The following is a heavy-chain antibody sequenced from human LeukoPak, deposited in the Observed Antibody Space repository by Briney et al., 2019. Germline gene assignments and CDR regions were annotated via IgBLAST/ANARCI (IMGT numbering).Heavy chain of an antibody. CDR2: ISYDGSNK. Sequence: GGSLRHSCAASGFTFSSYAMHWVRQAPGKGLEWVAVISYDGSNKYYADSVKGRFTISRDNSKNTLYLQMNSLRAEDTAVYYCAREEYSSSPLDYWGQGTLVTVSS. D-gene: IGHD6-6*01. J-gene: IGHJ4*02. CDR1: GFTFSSYA. V-gene: IGHV3-30*04. CDR3: AREEYSSSPLDY.